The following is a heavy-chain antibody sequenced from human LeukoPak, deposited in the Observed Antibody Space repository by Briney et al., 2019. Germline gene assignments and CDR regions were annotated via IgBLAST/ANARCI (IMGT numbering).Heavy chain of an antibody. V-gene: IGHV4-31*03. D-gene: IGHD2-2*01. CDR1: GGSISSGGYY. CDR3: AGGRRGQRTIVVVPAAYRNYGMDV. Sequence: SSETLSLTCTVSGGSISSGGYYWSWIRQHPGKGLEWIGYIYYSGSTYYNPSLKSRVTISVDTSKNQFSLKLSSVTAADTAVYYCAGGRRGQRTIVVVPAAYRNYGMDVWGQGTTVTVSS. CDR2: IYYSGST. J-gene: IGHJ6*02.